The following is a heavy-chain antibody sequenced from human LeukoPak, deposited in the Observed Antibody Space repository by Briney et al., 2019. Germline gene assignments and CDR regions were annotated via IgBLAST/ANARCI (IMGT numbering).Heavy chain of an antibody. J-gene: IGHJ6*03. CDR3: ASHYTPDYYYYMDV. Sequence: GGSLRLSCAASGFTFDDYGMSWVRQAPGKGLEWVSGINWNGGSTGYADSVKGRFTISRDNAKNSLYLQMNSLRAEDTALYYCASHYTPDYYYYMDVWGKGTTVTVSS. CDR2: INWNGGST. V-gene: IGHV3-20*04. D-gene: IGHD3-3*01. CDR1: GFTFDDYG.